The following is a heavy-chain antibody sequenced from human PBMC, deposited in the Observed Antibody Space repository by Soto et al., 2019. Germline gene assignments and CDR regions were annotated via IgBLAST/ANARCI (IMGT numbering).Heavy chain of an antibody. CDR3: ARHNGPTTSENGFGP. V-gene: IGHV1-18*01. CDR2: ISTYSGDT. J-gene: IGHJ5*02. Sequence: QVHLVQSGFEVKTPGASVKVSCQASGYTFFTYDISWVRQAPGQGLEWMGWISTYSGDTKYAQKFQGSVTMTTDTYTPTAYLALRSLRSAHTAVYYCARHNGPTTSENGFGPWGQGNLVTVSS. CDR1: GYTFFTYD. D-gene: IGHD5-12*01.